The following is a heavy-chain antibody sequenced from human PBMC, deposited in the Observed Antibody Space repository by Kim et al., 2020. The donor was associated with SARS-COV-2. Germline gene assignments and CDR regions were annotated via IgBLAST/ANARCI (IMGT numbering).Heavy chain of an antibody. CDR1: GGSISSGGYY. CDR2: IYYSGST. CDR3: ARARAEAEYYFDY. V-gene: IGHV4-31*03. J-gene: IGHJ4*02. Sequence: SETLSLTCTVSGGSISSGGYYWSWIRQHPGKGLEWIGYIYYSGSTYYNPSLKSRVTISVDTSKNQFSLKLSSVTAADTAVYYCARARAEAEYYFDYWGQGTLVTVSS.